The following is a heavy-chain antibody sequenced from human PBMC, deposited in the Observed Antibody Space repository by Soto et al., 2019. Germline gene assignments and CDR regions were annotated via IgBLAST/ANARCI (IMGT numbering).Heavy chain of an antibody. CDR2: INHSGST. CDR1: GGSFSGYY. Sequence: SETLSLTCAVYGGSFSGYYWSWIRQPPGKGLEWIGEINHSGSTNYNPSLKSRVTISVDTSKNQFSLKLSSVTAADTAVYYCARAHMPPLAAAGTGYFDYWGQGTLVTVSS. D-gene: IGHD6-13*01. CDR3: ARAHMPPLAAAGTGYFDY. J-gene: IGHJ4*02. V-gene: IGHV4-34*01.